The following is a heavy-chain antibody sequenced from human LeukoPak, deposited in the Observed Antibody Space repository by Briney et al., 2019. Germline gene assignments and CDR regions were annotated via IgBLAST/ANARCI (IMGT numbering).Heavy chain of an antibody. Sequence: ASVKVSCKASGYTFTDYYMHWVRQAPGQGLEWMGWMNPNSGGTKYAQKFQGRVTMTRDTSINTAYMELSRLTFDDTAVYYCAGLPRYNWNEPLDYWGQGTLVTVSS. D-gene: IGHD1-20*01. CDR1: GYTFTDYY. CDR2: MNPNSGGT. V-gene: IGHV1-2*02. J-gene: IGHJ4*02. CDR3: AGLPRYNWNEPLDY.